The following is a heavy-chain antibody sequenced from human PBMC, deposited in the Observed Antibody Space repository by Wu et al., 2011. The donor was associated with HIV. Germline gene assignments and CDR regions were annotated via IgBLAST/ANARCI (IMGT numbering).Heavy chain of an antibody. CDR2: INPSNGDT. D-gene: IGHD2-15*01. V-gene: IGHV1-2*04. CDR1: GYNFVGHL. J-gene: IGHJ3*01. Sequence: QVQLMQSGAEAKKPGASVKVSCKASGYNFVGHLLHWVRQAPGQGPEWMAWINPSNGDTKYAQKFQDWVTLTRYTSINTAYLQLARVTPDDTAIYYCATVAGSAAGEAFDVWGQGTVVTVSS. CDR3: ATVAGSAAGEAFDV.